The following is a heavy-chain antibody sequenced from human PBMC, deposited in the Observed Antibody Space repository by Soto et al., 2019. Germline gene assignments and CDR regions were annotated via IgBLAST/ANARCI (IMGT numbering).Heavy chain of an antibody. J-gene: IGHJ6*03. CDR1: GYTFTSYA. D-gene: IGHD3-3*01. CDR2: INAGNGNT. Sequence: QVQLVQSGAEVKKPGASVKVSCKASGYTFTSYAMHWVRQAPGQRLEWMGWINAGNGNTKYSQKFQGRVTITRDTSASTAYMELSSLRSEDTAVYYCARASTQITIFGVVISRGYMDVWGKGTTVTVSS. V-gene: IGHV1-3*01. CDR3: ARASTQITIFGVVISRGYMDV.